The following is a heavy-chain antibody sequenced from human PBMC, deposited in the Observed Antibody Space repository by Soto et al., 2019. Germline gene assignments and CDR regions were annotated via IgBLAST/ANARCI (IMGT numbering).Heavy chain of an antibody. D-gene: IGHD3-22*01. CDR1: GFTFSNYI. CDR2: ISGDSGDI. V-gene: IGHV3-21*01. CDR3: ARSRYYYASSGYSYNFDS. J-gene: IGHJ4*02. Sequence: EVQLVESGGGLVKPGGSLRLSCAASGFTFSNYIMNWVRQAPGKGLEWVSSISGDSGDIYYADSVKGRFTISRDNAKNPLHLLMNSLRVEDTAVFYCARSRYYYASSGYSYNFDSWGQGTLVTVSS.